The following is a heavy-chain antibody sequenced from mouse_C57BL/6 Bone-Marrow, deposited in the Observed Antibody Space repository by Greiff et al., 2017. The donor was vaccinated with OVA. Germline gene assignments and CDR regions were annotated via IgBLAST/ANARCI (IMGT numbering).Heavy chain of an antibody. CDR2: IYPGDGDT. V-gene: IGHV1-55*01. D-gene: IGHD1-3*01. CDR1: GYTFTSYW. J-gene: IGHJ2*01. Sequence: QVQLQQPGAELVKPGASVKMSCKASGYTFTSYWITWVKQRPGQGLEWIGRIYPGDGDTNYNGKFKGKATLTADKSSSTAYMQLSSLTSEDSAVYFCAREGVEGDYWGQGTTLTVSS. CDR3: AREGVEGDY.